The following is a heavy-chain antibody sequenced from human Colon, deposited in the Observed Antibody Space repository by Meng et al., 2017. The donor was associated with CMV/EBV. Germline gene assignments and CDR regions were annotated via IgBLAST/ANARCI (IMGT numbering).Heavy chain of an antibody. CDR2: ISPYNNK. J-gene: IGHJ4*02. Sequence: EASGYNFMNAGINWVRQAPGQGLEWVGWISPYNNKNSAQNLRDRITLSTDTSTNTAYMELRSLRSDDTALYYCARGGVLSFGETEDYWGQGTLVTVSS. CDR3: ARGGVLSFGETEDY. CDR1: GYNFMNAG. D-gene: IGHD3-10*01. V-gene: IGHV1-18*01.